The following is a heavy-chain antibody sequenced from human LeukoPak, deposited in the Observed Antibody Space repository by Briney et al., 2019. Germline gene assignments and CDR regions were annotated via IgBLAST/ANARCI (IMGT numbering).Heavy chain of an antibody. CDR3: VRDRGSSWFGDY. J-gene: IGHJ4*02. CDR1: RYIFTSYY. V-gene: IGHV1-2*02. Sequence: GASVKVSCTASRYIFTSYYIHWVRQAPGQGLEWMGWINPNNGGTKYAQKFQGRVTMTSDTSISTVYMELKRLRSDDTAVYYCVRDRGSSWFGDYWGQGTLVTVSS. CDR2: INPNNGGT. D-gene: IGHD6-13*01.